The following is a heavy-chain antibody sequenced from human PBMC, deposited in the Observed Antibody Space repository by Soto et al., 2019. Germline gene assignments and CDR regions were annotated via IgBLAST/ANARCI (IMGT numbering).Heavy chain of an antibody. V-gene: IGHV3-21*01. Sequence: EVQLVESGGGLVKPGGSLRLSCAASGFTFSSYSMNWVRQAPGKGLEWVSSISSSSSYIYYADSVKGRFTISRDNAKNSLYLQMNSLRAEDTAVYYCARFAAAPTAFDYWGQGTLVTVSS. CDR2: ISSSSSYI. CDR1: GFTFSSYS. CDR3: ARFAAAPTAFDY. J-gene: IGHJ4*02. D-gene: IGHD6-13*01.